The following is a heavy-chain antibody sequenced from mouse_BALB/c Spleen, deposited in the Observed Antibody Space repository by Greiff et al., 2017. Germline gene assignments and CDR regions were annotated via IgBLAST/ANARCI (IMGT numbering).Heavy chain of an antibody. CDR2: IYPYNGGT. Sequence: EVQLQQSGPELVKPGASVKISCKASGYTFTDYNMHWVKQSHGKSLEWIGYIYPYNGGTGYNQKFKGKATLTVDTSSSTAYMQLSSLTSEDTAVYFCARRKGLYYDYEDAMDYWGQGTSVTVSS. CDR1: GYTFTDYN. CDR3: ARRKGLYYDYEDAMDY. J-gene: IGHJ4*01. V-gene: IGHV1S29*02. D-gene: IGHD2-4*01.